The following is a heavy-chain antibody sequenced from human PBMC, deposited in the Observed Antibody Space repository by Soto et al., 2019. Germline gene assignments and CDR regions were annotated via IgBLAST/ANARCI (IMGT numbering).Heavy chain of an antibody. Sequence: QVQLVQSGAEVKKPGSSVTVSCKASGGTFSNYTITWVRQAPGQGLEWMGRIIPLLDISNYAQKFRGRLTMTADKFTVTAYMELSGLTSEDTAIYFCARDVRHMSFYDSSGYHYWGQGTVVTVSS. V-gene: IGHV1-69*02. CDR1: GGTFSNYT. D-gene: IGHD3-22*01. CDR2: IIPLLDIS. J-gene: IGHJ4*02. CDR3: ARDVRHMSFYDSSGYHY.